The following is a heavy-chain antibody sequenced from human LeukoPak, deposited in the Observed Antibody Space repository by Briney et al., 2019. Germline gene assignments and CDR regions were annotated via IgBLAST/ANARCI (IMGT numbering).Heavy chain of an antibody. Sequence: GGSLRLSCAASGFTFSSYAMSWVRQAPGKGLEWVSAISGSGGSTYYADSVKGRFTISRDNSKNTLYLQMNTLRAEDTAVYHCAKDLYGDYPFDYWGQGTLVTVSS. CDR2: ISGSGGST. CDR1: GFTFSSYA. J-gene: IGHJ4*02. V-gene: IGHV3-23*01. CDR3: AKDLYGDYPFDY. D-gene: IGHD4-17*01.